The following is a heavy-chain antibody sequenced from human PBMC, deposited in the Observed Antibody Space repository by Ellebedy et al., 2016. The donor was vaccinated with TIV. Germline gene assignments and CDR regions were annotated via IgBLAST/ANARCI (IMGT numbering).Heavy chain of an antibody. J-gene: IGHJ4*02. V-gene: IGHV3-33*03. CDR2: IWYDGSNK. Sequence: GESLKISXAASGFTFSNYGMHWVRQAPGKGLEWVAVIWYDGSNKYYADSVKGRFTISRDNAKNSLYLQMNSLRAEDTALYYCAKDIWGGSSSWYGPFDYWGQGTLVTVSS. D-gene: IGHD6-13*01. CDR1: GFTFSNYG. CDR3: AKDIWGGSSSWYGPFDY.